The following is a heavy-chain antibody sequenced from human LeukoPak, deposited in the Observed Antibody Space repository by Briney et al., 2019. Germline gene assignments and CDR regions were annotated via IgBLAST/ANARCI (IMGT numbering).Heavy chain of an antibody. CDR3: ASSSSGWEYYFDY. CDR2: ISGSGGST. D-gene: IGHD6-19*01. V-gene: IGHV3-23*01. Sequence: GGSLRLSCAASGFTFSSYAMSWVRQAPGKGLEWVSAISGSGGSTYYADSVKGRFTISRDNSENTLYLQMNSLRAEDTAVYYCASSSSGWEYYFDYWGQGTLVTVSS. CDR1: GFTFSSYA. J-gene: IGHJ4*02.